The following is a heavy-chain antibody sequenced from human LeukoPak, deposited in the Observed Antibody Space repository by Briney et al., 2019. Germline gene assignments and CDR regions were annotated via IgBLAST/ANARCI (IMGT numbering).Heavy chain of an antibody. CDR1: GGSISSYY. CDR2: IYYSGST. J-gene: IGHJ6*03. D-gene: IGHD3-16*01. CDR3: ARRGKSGPYYYYYYMDV. Sequence: NPSETLSLTCTVSGGSISSYYWSWIRQPPGKGLEWIGYIYYSGSTNYNPSLKSRVTISVDTSKNQFSLKLSSVTAADTAVYYCARRGKSGPYYYYYYMDVWGKGTTVTVSS. V-gene: IGHV4-59*08.